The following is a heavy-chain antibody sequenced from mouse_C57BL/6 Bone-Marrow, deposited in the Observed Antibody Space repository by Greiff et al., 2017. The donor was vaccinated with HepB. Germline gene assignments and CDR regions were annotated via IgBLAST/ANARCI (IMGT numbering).Heavy chain of an antibody. CDR2: ISDGGSYT. V-gene: IGHV5-4*01. Sequence: EVQLVESGGGLVKPGGSLKLSCAASGFTFSSYAMSWVRQTPEKRLEWVATISDGGSYTYYPDNVKGRFTISRDNAKNNLYLQMSHLKSEDTAMYYCARDGPWYFDYWGQGTTLTVSS. CDR1: GFTFSSYA. CDR3: ARDGPWYFDY. J-gene: IGHJ2*01.